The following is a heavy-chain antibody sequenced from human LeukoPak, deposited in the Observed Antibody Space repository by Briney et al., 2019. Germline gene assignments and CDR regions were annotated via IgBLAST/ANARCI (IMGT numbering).Heavy chain of an antibody. CDR2: IYYSGST. V-gene: IGHV4-39*01. D-gene: IGHD3-10*01. Sequence: SETLSLTCTVSGGSISSSNYYWGWIRQPPGKGLEWIGSIYYSGSTYYNPSLKSRVTISVDTSKNQFSLKLSSVTAADTAVYYCASLLWFGELSPVNWFDPWGQGTLVTVSS. J-gene: IGHJ5*02. CDR1: GGSISSSNYY. CDR3: ASLLWFGELSPVNWFDP.